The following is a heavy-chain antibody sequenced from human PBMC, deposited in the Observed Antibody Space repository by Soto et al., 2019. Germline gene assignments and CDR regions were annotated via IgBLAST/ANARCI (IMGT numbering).Heavy chain of an antibody. Sequence: GGSLRLSCAASGFTFSSYGMHWVRQAPGKGLEWVAVISYDGSNKYYADSVKGRFTISRDNSKNTLYLQMNSLRAEDTAVYYCAKGSPYCSSTSCYVSDYWGQGTLVTVSS. CDR1: GFTFSSYG. D-gene: IGHD2-2*01. CDR3: AKGSPYCSSTSCYVSDY. J-gene: IGHJ4*02. V-gene: IGHV3-30*18. CDR2: ISYDGSNK.